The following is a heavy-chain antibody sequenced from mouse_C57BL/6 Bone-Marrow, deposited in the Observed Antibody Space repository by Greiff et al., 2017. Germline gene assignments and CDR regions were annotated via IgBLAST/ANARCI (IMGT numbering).Heavy chain of an antibody. D-gene: IGHD1-1*01. CDR2: IIDGGSYT. V-gene: IGHV5-4*03. CDR3: ARGPHYYGSSDY. CDR1: GFTFSSYA. Sequence: EVKVVESGGGLVKPGGSLKLSCAASGFTFSSYAMSWVRQTPEKRLEWVATIIDGGSYTYYPDNVKGRFTISRDNAKNNLYLQMSHLKSEDTAMYYCARGPHYYGSSDYWGQGTTLTVSS. J-gene: IGHJ2*01.